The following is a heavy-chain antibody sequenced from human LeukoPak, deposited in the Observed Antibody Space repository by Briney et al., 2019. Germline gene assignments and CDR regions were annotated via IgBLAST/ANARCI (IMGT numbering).Heavy chain of an antibody. V-gene: IGHV3-23*01. Sequence: GGSLRLSCAASGFTFSSYAMTWVRQAPGMGLEWVSVISASGGGSYYADSVKDRFTISRDNSKNTLYLQINSLRAEDTAVYFCAKGIAAAGFVDSYFDCWGQGTSVTASS. CDR3: AKGIAAAGFVDSYFDC. CDR2: ISASGGGS. D-gene: IGHD6-13*01. CDR1: GFTFSSYA. J-gene: IGHJ4*02.